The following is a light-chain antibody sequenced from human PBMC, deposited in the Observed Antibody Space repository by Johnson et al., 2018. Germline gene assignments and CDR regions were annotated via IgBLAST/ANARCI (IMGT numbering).Light chain of an antibody. CDR3: GTWDSSLSAGNV. J-gene: IGLJ1*01. CDR2: ENN. V-gene: IGLV1-51*02. CDR1: SSDIANNY. Sequence: QSVLTQPPSVSAAPGQKVTISCSGSSSDIANNYVSWYQQLPGTAPKLLIYENNKRPSGIPDRFSGSKSGTSATLRITGLQTGDEADYYCGTWDSSLSAGNVVGTGTKVTVL.